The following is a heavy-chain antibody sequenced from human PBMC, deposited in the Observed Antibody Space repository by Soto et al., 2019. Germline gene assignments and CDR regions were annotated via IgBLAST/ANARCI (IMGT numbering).Heavy chain of an antibody. CDR2: IYYSGST. V-gene: IGHV4-59*01. D-gene: IGHD1-26*01. CDR1: GGSISSYY. CDR3: ARGRWELPGYFDY. Sequence: ETLSLTCTVSGGSISSYYWSWIRQPPGKGLEWIGYIYYSGSTNYNPSLKSRVTISVDTSKNQFSLKLSSVTAADTAVYYCARGRWELPGYFDYWGQGSLVTVSS. J-gene: IGHJ4*02.